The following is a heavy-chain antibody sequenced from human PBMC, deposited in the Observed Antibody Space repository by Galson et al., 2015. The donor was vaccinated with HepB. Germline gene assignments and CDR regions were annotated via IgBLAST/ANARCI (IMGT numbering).Heavy chain of an antibody. J-gene: IGHJ4*02. CDR1: GFTFSSYA. CDR3: AKDIFAGRASSIVVVVAALDY. CDR2: ISGSGGST. D-gene: IGHD2-15*01. V-gene: IGHV3-23*01. Sequence: SLRLSCAASGFTFSSYAMSWVRQAPGKGLEWVSAISGSGGSTYYADSVKGRFTISRDNSKNTLYLQMNSLRAEDTAVYYCAKDIFAGRASSIVVVVAALDYWGQGTLVTVSS.